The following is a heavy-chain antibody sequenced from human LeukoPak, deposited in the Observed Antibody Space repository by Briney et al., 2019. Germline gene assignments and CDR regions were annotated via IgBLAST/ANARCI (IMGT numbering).Heavy chain of an antibody. CDR1: GGSISTYY. Sequence: SETLSLTCTVSGGSISTYYWSWIRQPPGKGLEWIGYIYYSGSTNYNPSLKSRVTISVHTSKNQFSLKLSSVTAADTAVYYCARGSKYYGSGTWGQGTLVTVSS. V-gene: IGHV4-59*01. CDR3: ARGSKYYGSGT. D-gene: IGHD3-10*01. CDR2: IYYSGST. J-gene: IGHJ5*02.